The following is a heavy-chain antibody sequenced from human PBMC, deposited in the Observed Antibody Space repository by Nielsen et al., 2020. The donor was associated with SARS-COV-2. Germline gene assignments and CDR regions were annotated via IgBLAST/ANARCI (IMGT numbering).Heavy chain of an antibody. CDR2: LYYSGST. CDR3: ARERVGGITIFGVVTRYGMDV. Sequence: SETLSLTCTVSGGPTSRGDYYWSWIRQPPGKGLAWIGHLYYSGSTYYNPSLKSRVTISVDTSQNQFSLKLSSVTAADTALYYCARERVGGITIFGVVTRYGMDVWGQGTTVTVSS. D-gene: IGHD3-3*01. V-gene: IGHV4-30-4*08. CDR1: GGPTSRGDYY. J-gene: IGHJ6*02.